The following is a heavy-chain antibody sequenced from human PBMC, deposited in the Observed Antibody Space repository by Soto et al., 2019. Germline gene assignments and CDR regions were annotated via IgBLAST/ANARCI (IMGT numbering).Heavy chain of an antibody. CDR2: ISGSGGST. V-gene: IGHV3-23*01. CDR1: GFTFSSYA. J-gene: IGHJ6*02. CDR3: ASRYYYDSSGYLVGLYYYYYGMDV. D-gene: IGHD3-22*01. Sequence: LRLSCAASGFTFSSYAMSWVRQAPGKGLEWVSAISGSGGSTYYADSVKGRFTISRDNSKNTLYLQMNSLRAEDTAVYYCASRYYYDSSGYLVGLYYYYYGMDVWGQGTTVTVSS.